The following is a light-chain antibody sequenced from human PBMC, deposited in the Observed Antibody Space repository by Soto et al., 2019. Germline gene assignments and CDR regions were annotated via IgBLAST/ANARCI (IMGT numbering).Light chain of an antibody. CDR1: SSDVGGYNY. CDR3: SSYTSGSTRV. J-gene: IGLJ3*02. Sequence: QSALTQPASVSVSPGQSITISCTGTSSDVGGYNYVSWYQQHPGKAPKRMIYEVRNRPSGVSNRFSGSKSGNTASLTISGLQAGDEADYYCSSYTSGSTRVFGGGTKLTVL. CDR2: EVR. V-gene: IGLV2-14*01.